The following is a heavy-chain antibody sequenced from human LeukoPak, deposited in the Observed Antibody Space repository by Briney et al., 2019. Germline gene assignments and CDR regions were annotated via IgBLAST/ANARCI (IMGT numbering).Heavy chain of an antibody. V-gene: IGHV3-74*01. CDR1: GFTFSSYW. J-gene: IGHJ3*02. CDR2: INTDGSST. Sequence: GVPLKLSCTAAGFTFSSYWMHWLHQVPGKGLVWVSHINTDGSSTSYAGSVKGRFTISRDNAKNTLYLQVKSLRAEDTADYYCTASLLPPGNIWGQGTVVTVSS. CDR3: TASLLPPGNI. D-gene: IGHD3-10*01.